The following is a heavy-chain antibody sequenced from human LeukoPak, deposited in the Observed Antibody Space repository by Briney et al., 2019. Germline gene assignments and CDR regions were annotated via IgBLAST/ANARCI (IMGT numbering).Heavy chain of an antibody. CDR2: ISSDGSNK. Sequence: GGSLRLSCAASGFTFTGYAMLWVRQAPGKGLEWVAVISSDGSNKYYADSVRGRFTISRVNSKNTVDLQMNSLRAEDTAVYYCARVDTAMVTGFDYWGQGTLVTVSS. D-gene: IGHD5-18*01. CDR1: GFTFTGYA. V-gene: IGHV3-30*04. J-gene: IGHJ4*02. CDR3: ARVDTAMVTGFDY.